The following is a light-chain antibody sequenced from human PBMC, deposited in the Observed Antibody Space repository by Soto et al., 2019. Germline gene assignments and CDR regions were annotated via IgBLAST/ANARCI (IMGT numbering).Light chain of an antibody. J-gene: IGKJ1*01. CDR1: QSITSW. Sequence: DIQMTQSPSTLSASVGDRVTITCRASQSITSWLAWYQQKPGKAPKLLIYKASSLEIGVPSRFRGSGSGTEFTLTISSLQPDDFATYYCQQYNSYPGTFGQGTKVEIK. CDR3: QQYNSYPGT. CDR2: KAS. V-gene: IGKV1-5*03.